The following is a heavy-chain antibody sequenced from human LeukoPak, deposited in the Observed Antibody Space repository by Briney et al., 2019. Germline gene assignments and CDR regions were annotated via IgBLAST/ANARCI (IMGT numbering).Heavy chain of an antibody. D-gene: IGHD1-26*01. V-gene: IGHV1-2*02. CDR2: INPNTGGT. CDR1: GYTITGYY. Sequence: ASVKVSCQASGYTITGYYLHWVRQAPGQGLEWMGWINPNTGGTNFAQSFQGRVTMTRDTSINTAHMELSRLSSDDTAVYYCARGGPFRSDAFNIWGQGTMVSVSS. J-gene: IGHJ3*02. CDR3: ARGGPFRSDAFNI.